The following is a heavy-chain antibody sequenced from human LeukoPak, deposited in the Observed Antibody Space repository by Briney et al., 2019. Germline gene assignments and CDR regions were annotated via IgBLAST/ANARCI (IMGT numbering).Heavy chain of an antibody. CDR2: IRSKADSYAT. D-gene: IGHD3-10*01. CDR1: GFTFSGSA. V-gene: IGHV3-73*01. J-gene: IGHJ4*02. Sequence: GGSLRLSCAASGFTFSGSAMHWVRQASGKGLEWVGRIRSKADSYATAYDASVKGRFTISRDDSKNTAYLQMYSLKTEDTALYYCARPGSGIASFDYWGQGTLVTVSS. CDR3: ARPGSGIASFDY.